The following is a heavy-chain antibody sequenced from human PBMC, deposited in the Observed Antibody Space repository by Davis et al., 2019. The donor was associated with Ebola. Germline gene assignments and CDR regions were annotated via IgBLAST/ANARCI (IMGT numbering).Heavy chain of an antibody. J-gene: IGHJ6*04. V-gene: IGHV4-61*01. CDR1: GGSVSSGSYY. CDR3: ARDDYGDYYGIDV. D-gene: IGHD4-17*01. CDR2: IYYSGST. Sequence: SETLSLTCTVSGGSVSSGSYYWSWIRQPPGKGLEWIGYIYYSGSTNYNPSLKSRVTISVDTSKNQFSLKLSSVTAADTAVYYCARDDYGDYYGIDVWGKGTTVTVSS.